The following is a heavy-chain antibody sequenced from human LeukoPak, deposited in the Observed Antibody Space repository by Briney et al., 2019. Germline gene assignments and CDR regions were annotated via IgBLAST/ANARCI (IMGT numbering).Heavy chain of an antibody. CDR3: ARGRRWLQKFWEFDY. J-gene: IGHJ4*02. D-gene: IGHD5-24*01. CDR2: IIPIFGTA. CDR1: GGTFSRYA. Sequence: ASVKVSCKASGGTFSRYAISWVRQAPGQGLEWMGGIIPIFGTANYAQKFQGRVTITTDESTRTAYMELSSLRSEDTAVYYCARGRRWLQKFWEFDYWGQGTLVTVSS. V-gene: IGHV1-69*05.